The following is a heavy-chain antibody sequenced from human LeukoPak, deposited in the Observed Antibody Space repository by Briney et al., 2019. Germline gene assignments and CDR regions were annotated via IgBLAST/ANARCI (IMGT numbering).Heavy chain of an antibody. J-gene: IGHJ4*02. CDR3: ARGVFYCSSTSCYVDNFDY. CDR2: MNPNSGNT. CDR1: GYTFTSYD. V-gene: IGHV1-8*01. D-gene: IGHD2-2*01. Sequence: ASVKVSCKASGYTFTSYDINWVRQATGQGLEWMGWMNPNSGNTGYARKFQGRVTMTRNTSISTAYMELSSLRSEDTAVYYCARGVFYCSSTSCYVDNFDYWGQGTLVTVSS.